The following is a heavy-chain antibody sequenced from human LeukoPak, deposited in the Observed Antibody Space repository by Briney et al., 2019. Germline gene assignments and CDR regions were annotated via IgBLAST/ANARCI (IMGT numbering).Heavy chain of an antibody. J-gene: IGHJ5*02. CDR1: GGSFSGYY. CDR3: ARVDIAAGVNWFDP. V-gene: IGHV4-34*01. CDR2: INHSGST. D-gene: IGHD6-13*01. Sequence: SETLSLTCAVYGGSFSGYYWGWIRQPPGKGLEWIGEINHSGSTNYNPSLKSRVTISVDTSKNQFSLKLSSVTAADTAVYYCARVDIAAGVNWFDPWGQGTLVTVSS.